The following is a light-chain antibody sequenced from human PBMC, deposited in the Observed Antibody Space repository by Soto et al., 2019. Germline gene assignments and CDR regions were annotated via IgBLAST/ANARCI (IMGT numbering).Light chain of an antibody. CDR3: QKYNNWPPIT. CDR1: QSVSSN. Sequence: EIVLTQSPATLSLSPGERATLSCRASQSVSSNLAWYQQKPGQAPRLLIYGASTRATGIPDRFSGSGSGTEFTLTISRLQSEDFAVYYCQKYNNWPPITFGQGTRLEIK. CDR2: GAS. V-gene: IGKV3-15*01. J-gene: IGKJ5*01.